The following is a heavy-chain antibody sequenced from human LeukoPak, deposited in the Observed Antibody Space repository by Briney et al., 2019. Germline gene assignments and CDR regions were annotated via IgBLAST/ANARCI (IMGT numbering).Heavy chain of an antibody. CDR1: GGSFSGYY. Sequence: SETLSLTCAVYGGSFSGYYWSWLRQPPGKGLEWLGEINHSGSTNYNPSLKSRVTISVDTSKNQFSLKLSSVTAADTAVYYCARDGYCGGDCYCVDYWGQGTLVTVSS. D-gene: IGHD2-21*02. J-gene: IGHJ4*02. CDR3: ARDGYCGGDCYCVDY. CDR2: INHSGST. V-gene: IGHV4-34*01.